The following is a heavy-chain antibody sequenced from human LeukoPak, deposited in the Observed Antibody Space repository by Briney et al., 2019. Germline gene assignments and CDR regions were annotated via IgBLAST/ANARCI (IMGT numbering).Heavy chain of an antibody. Sequence: ASVRVSCKASGYTFTGYYMHWVRQAPGQGLEWMGWINPNSGGTNYAQKFQGRVTMTRDTSISTAYMELSRLRSDDTAVYYCARGGRRTAAAGRRLDWFDPWGQGTLVTVSS. CDR3: ARGGRRTAAAGRRLDWFDP. CDR2: INPNSGGT. D-gene: IGHD6-13*01. J-gene: IGHJ5*02. V-gene: IGHV1-2*02. CDR1: GYTFTGYY.